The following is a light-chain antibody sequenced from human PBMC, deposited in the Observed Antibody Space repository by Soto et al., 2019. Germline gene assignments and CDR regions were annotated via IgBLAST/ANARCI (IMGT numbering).Light chain of an antibody. CDR1: ESVASNY. J-gene: IGKJ1*01. CDR3: QQYGSSPWT. CDR2: GAS. V-gene: IGKV3-20*01. Sequence: EIVLTQSPGTLSLSPGETATLSCRASESVASNYLAWYQQKPGQAPRLLMYGASSRATGIPDRFSGSGSGTDFPLSITRLQPEDCAVYYCQQYGSSPWTSGQGTKVEIK.